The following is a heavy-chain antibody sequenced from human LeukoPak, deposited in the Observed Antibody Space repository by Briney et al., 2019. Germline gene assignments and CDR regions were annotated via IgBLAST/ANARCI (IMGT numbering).Heavy chain of an antibody. V-gene: IGHV3-7*01. CDR1: GFTFNKYW. Sequence: SGGSLRLSCAASGFTFNKYWMNWVGQSPGKGLEWVANLKEDSRDKNYLDSMKGRFTISRDNSKNSLYLQMNSLRVEDTAVYYCARESGRFRFDSWGQGTLVTVSS. D-gene: IGHD2/OR15-2a*01. CDR2: LKEDSRDK. CDR3: ARESGRFRFDS. J-gene: IGHJ5*01.